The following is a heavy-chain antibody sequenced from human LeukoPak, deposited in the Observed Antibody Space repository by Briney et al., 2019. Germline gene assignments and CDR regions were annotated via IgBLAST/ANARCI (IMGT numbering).Heavy chain of an antibody. CDR3: ARDGGWYYFDY. CDR1: GGSISSYY. J-gene: IGHJ4*02. Sequence: PSETLSLTCSVSGGSISSYYWSWIRQPPGKGLEWIGYIYYSGSTNYNPSLKSRVTMSVDTSKNQFSLKLSSVTAADTAVYYCARDGGWYYFDYWGQGTLVTVSS. V-gene: IGHV4-59*12. D-gene: IGHD6-19*01. CDR2: IYYSGST.